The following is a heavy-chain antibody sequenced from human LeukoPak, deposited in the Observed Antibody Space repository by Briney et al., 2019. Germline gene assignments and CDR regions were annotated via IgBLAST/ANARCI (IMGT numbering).Heavy chain of an antibody. J-gene: IGHJ4*02. V-gene: IGHV3-21*01. CDR3: ARISGYDVFDY. CDR2: ISSSSSYI. Sequence: GGSLRLSCAASGLTFSSYSMNWVRQAPGKGLEWVSSISSSSSYIYYADSVKGRSTISRDNAKNSLYLQMNSLRAEDTAVCYCARISGYDVFDYWGQGTLVTVSS. D-gene: IGHD5-12*01. CDR1: GLTFSSYS.